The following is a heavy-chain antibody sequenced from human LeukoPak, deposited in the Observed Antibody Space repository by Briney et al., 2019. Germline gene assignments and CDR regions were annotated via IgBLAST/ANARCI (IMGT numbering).Heavy chain of an antibody. D-gene: IGHD6-13*01. V-gene: IGHV3-43*01. J-gene: IGHJ4*02. CDR1: GFNFDDYT. CDR3: ARDPQDSSSWYFDY. CDR2: INRRGHT. Sequence: GGSLRLSCAASGFNFDDYTIHWVRQVPGKGLEWVSLINRRGHTYYADSVKGRFTISRDNAKNSLYLQMNSLRAEDTAVYYCARDPQDSSSWYFDYWGQGTLVTVSS.